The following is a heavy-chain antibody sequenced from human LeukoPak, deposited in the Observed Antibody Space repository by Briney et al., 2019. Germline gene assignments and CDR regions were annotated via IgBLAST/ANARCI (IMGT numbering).Heavy chain of an antibody. CDR2: INPDGSER. V-gene: IGHV3-7*03. J-gene: IGHJ6*02. Sequence: GGSPRLSCAASGFSFSSYYMSWVRQAPGKGLEWVALINPDGSERYYVDSVKGRFTISRDNAKNSLYLQMDSLRDDDTAMYFCTRDLAAVPGPRMDVWGQGTTVTVSS. CDR3: TRDLAAVPGPRMDV. CDR1: GFSFSSYY. D-gene: IGHD6-19*01.